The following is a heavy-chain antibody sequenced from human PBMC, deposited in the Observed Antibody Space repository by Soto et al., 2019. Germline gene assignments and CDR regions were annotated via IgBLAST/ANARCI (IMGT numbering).Heavy chain of an antibody. CDR1: GGSISSSSYY. CDR2: IYYSGST. Sequence: SETLSLTCTVSGGSISSSSYYWGWIRQPPGKGLEWIGSIYYSGSTYYNPSLKSRVTISVDTSKNQFSLKLSSVTAADTAVYYCARHKLEIEYYGSGSYCWFDPWGQGTLVTVSS. CDR3: ARHKLEIEYYGSGSYCWFDP. J-gene: IGHJ5*02. D-gene: IGHD3-10*01. V-gene: IGHV4-39*01.